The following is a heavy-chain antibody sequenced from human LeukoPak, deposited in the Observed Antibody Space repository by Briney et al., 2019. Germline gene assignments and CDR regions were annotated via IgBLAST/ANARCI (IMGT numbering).Heavy chain of an antibody. CDR3: ARSGQAGAFDI. CDR2: IYHSGST. J-gene: IGHJ3*02. Sequence: PSETLSLTCTVSGDSISSGGYSWSWIRQPPGKGLEWIGYIYHSGSTYYNPSLKSRVTISVDRSKNQFSLKLSSVTAADTAVYYCARSGQAGAFDIWGQGTMVTVSS. D-gene: IGHD3-3*01. CDR1: GDSISSGGYS. V-gene: IGHV4-30-2*01.